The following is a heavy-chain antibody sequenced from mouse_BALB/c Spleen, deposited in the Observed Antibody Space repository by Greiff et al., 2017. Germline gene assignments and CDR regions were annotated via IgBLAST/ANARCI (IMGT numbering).Heavy chain of an antibody. V-gene: IGHV3-2*02. CDR1: GYSITSDYA. Sequence: EVKLMESGPGLVKPSQSLSLTCTVTGYSITSDYAWNWIRQFPGNKLEWMGYISYSGSTSYNPSLKSRISITRDTSKNQFFLQLNSVTTEDTATYYCAKYGNYEDAMDYWGQGTSVTVSS. CDR2: ISYSGST. D-gene: IGHD2-10*02. J-gene: IGHJ4*01. CDR3: AKYGNYEDAMDY.